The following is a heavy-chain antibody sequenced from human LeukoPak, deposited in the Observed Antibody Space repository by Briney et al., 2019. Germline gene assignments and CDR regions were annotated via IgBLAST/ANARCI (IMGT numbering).Heavy chain of an antibody. D-gene: IGHD3-22*01. V-gene: IGHV1-2*02. CDR3: ARDRALYNSRGYYYTEDDY. CDR1: GYTFTGYY. Sequence: GASVKVSCKASGYTFTGYYMHWVRQAPGQGLEWMGWINPNSGGTNYAQKFQGRVTMTRDTSISTAYMELSRLRSDDTAVYYCARDRALYNSRGYYYTEDDYWGQGTLVTVSS. J-gene: IGHJ4*02. CDR2: INPNSGGT.